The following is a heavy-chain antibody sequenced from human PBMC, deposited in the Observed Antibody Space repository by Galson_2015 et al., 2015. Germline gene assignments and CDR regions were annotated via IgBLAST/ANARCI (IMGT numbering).Heavy chain of an antibody. CDR3: ARGRYGSCLDY. CDR1: GFTFNTYG. J-gene: IGHJ4*02. D-gene: IGHD3-10*01. CDR2: ISSGTGTI. Sequence: SLRLSCAASGFTFNTYGLNWVRQAPGKGLEWISYISSGTGTIYYADSVKGRFTVSRDNAKNLVYLQVSSLRQEDTAVYYCARGRYGSCLDYWGQGTLVTVSS. V-gene: IGHV3-48*02.